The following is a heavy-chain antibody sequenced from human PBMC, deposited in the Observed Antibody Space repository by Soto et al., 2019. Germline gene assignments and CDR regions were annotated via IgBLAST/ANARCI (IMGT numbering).Heavy chain of an antibody. CDR1: GGTFSSYA. V-gene: IGHV1-69*13. Sequence: ASVKVSCKASGGTFSSYAISWVRQAPGQGLEWMGGIIPIFGTANYAQKFQGRVTITADESTSTAYMELSSLRSEDTAVYYCAGVPYCGGDCYSSVDYYYGMDVWGQGTTVTVSS. CDR2: IIPIFGTA. J-gene: IGHJ6*02. D-gene: IGHD2-21*02. CDR3: AGVPYCGGDCYSSVDYYYGMDV.